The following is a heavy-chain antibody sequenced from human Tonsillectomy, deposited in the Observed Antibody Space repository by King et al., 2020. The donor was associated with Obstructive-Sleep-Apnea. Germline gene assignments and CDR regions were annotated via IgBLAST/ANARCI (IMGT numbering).Heavy chain of an antibody. CDR2: IYYTGNT. V-gene: IGHV4-39*02. CDR3: ARDNSDYYHIVRPMGRFDY. J-gene: IGHJ4*02. CDR1: GGSISSSTSY. Sequence: QLQESGPGLVKPSETLSLTCTVSGGSISSSTSYWAWIRQPPGKGLEWIGNIYYTGNTHYDPSLKSRVTISVDTSKNQFSLHLNPVTAADTAVYYCARDNSDYYHIVRPMGRFDYWGQGTLVTVSS. D-gene: IGHD3-22*01.